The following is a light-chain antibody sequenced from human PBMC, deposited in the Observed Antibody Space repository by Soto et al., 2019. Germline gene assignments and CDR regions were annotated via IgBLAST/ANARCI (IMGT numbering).Light chain of an antibody. CDR1: SSDVGAYNY. CDR3: SSYRSSSIPVA. Sequence: QSALTQPASVSGSPGQSITISCTGISSDVGAYNYVSWYQQHPGKAPKLMIYDVSNRPSGVSNRFSGSKSGNTASLTISGLQAEDEADYYCSSYRSSSIPVAFGGGTQLTVL. CDR2: DVS. J-gene: IGLJ2*01. V-gene: IGLV2-14*01.